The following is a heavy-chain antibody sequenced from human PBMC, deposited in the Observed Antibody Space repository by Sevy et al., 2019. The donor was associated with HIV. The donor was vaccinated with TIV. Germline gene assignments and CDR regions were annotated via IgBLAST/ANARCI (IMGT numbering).Heavy chain of an antibody. CDR1: GGTFSEYA. V-gene: IGHV1-69*13. CDR3: ARDRGFSSTSEYGMDV. D-gene: IGHD2-2*01. Sequence: ASVKVSCKGSGGTFSEYAITWVRQAPGQGLEWMGGIIPIFGTVNYAQKFQGRVTITADESTSTAYMELSSLRSEDTAVYYCARDRGFSSTSEYGMDVWGQGTTVTVSS. CDR2: IIPIFGTV. J-gene: IGHJ6*02.